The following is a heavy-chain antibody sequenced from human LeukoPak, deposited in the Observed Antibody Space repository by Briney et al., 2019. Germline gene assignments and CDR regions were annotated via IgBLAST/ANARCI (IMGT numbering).Heavy chain of an antibody. V-gene: IGHV3-49*03. CDR1: GFTFGDSA. D-gene: IGHD3-22*01. J-gene: IGHJ1*01. Sequence: PGGCLRLSCTASGFTFGDSAMSWFRQAPGKGLEWVGFIRSKAYGGTIEYAASVKGRFTISREDSKSIAYLQMNSLKTEDTAVYYCTRGPPPPYYYDTSGYYYFQHWGQGTLVTVSS. CDR3: TRGPPPPYYYDTSGYYYFQH. CDR2: IRSKAYGGTI.